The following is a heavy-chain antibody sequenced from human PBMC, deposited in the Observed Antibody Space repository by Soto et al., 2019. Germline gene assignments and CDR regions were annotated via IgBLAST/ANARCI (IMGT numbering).Heavy chain of an antibody. V-gene: IGHV3-23*01. CDR2: ISGSGGST. D-gene: IGHD1-26*01. Sequence: EVQLLESGGGLVQPGGSLRLSCAASGFTFSSYAMRWVRQAPVKGLEWLSAISGSGGSTYYADSVKGRFTISRDNSKNPLYLQMNSLRAEETAVYYCARRGSGSYYGYWGQGTLVTVSS. CDR3: ARRGSGSYYGY. CDR1: GFTFSSYA. J-gene: IGHJ4*02.